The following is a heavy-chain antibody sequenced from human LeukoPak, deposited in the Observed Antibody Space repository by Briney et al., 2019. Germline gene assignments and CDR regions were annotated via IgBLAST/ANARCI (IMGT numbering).Heavy chain of an antibody. CDR3: ARSTLGYCSGGSCYGDGDY. V-gene: IGHV3-48*03. CDR2: ISSSGSTI. D-gene: IGHD2-15*01. J-gene: IGHJ4*02. CDR1: GFTFSSYE. Sequence: GGSLRLSCAASGFTFSSYEMNWVRQAPGKGLELVSYISSSGSTIYYADSVKGRFTISRDNAKNSLYLQMNSLRAEDTAVYYCARSTLGYCSGGSCYGDGDYWGQGTLVTVSS.